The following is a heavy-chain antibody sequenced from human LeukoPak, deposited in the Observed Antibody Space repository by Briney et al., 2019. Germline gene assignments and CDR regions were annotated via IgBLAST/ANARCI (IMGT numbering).Heavy chain of an antibody. V-gene: IGHV4-34*01. Sequence: KTSETLSLTCAVYGGSFSGYYWSWIRQPPGKGLEWIGEINHSGSTNYNPSLKSRVTISVDTSKNQFSLKLSSVTAADTAVYYCAKGSYDFWSGYYQFDYWGQGTLVTVSS. D-gene: IGHD3-3*01. CDR2: INHSGST. CDR1: GGSFSGYY. J-gene: IGHJ4*02. CDR3: AKGSYDFWSGYYQFDY.